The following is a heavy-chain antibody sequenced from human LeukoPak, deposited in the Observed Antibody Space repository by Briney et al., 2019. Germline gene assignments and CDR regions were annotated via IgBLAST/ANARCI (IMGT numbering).Heavy chain of an antibody. D-gene: IGHD4-23*01. Sequence: PSETLSLTCTVSGGSVSSGSYYWSWIRQPPGKGLEWIGYIYYSGSTNYNPPLKSRVTISVDTSKNQFSLKLSSVTAADTAVYYCARGTVAVFDYWGQGTLVTVSS. J-gene: IGHJ4*02. V-gene: IGHV4-61*01. CDR2: IYYSGST. CDR3: ARGTVAVFDY. CDR1: GGSVSSGSYY.